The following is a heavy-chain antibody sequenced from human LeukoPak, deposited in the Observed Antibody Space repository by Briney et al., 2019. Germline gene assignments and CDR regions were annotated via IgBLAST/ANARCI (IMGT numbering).Heavy chain of an antibody. CDR1: GFTFDDYG. CDR2: INWNGDRI. Sequence: GGSLRLSCAASGFTFDDYGMNWVRQAPGKGLEWVSGINWNGDRIGYADPVKGRFTISRDNAKNSLYLQMNSLRAEDTALYYCARSRITIFGVITRGAFDIWGQGTMVTVSS. CDR3: ARSRITIFGVITRGAFDI. D-gene: IGHD3-3*01. V-gene: IGHV3-20*04. J-gene: IGHJ3*02.